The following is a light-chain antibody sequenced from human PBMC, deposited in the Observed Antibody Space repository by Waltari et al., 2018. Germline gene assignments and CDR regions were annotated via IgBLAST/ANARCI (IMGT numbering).Light chain of an antibody. CDR1: QSVNKNY. V-gene: IGKV3-20*01. Sequence: EVVLTQSPGTLSVSPGERATLSCRASQSVNKNYVAWYQQRPGQAPKLLIYGASTRATDIPTLFSGSGSGTDFTLTITRLRPEDFAVYFCQQYGTSPFTFGPVTKVDLK. CDR3: QQYGTSPFT. CDR2: GAS. J-gene: IGKJ3*01.